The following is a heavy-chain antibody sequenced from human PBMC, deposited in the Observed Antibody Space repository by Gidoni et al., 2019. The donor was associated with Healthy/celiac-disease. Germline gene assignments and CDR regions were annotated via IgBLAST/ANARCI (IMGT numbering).Heavy chain of an antibody. V-gene: IGHV4-4*07. CDR2: TYTSGST. J-gene: IGHJ3*02. D-gene: IGHD6-19*01. CDR3: ARENEPTYSSGWYHDAFDI. Sequence: VQLQESGPGLVKPSETLSLTCTVSGGSISSYYWSWIRQPAGKGLEWIGRTYTSGSTNYNPSLKSRVTMSVDTSKNQFSLKLSSVTAADTAVYYCARENEPTYSSGWYHDAFDIWGQGTMVTVSS. CDR1: GGSISSYY.